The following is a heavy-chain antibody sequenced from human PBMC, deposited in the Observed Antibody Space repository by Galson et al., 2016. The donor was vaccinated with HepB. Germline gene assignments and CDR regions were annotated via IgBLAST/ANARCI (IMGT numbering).Heavy chain of an antibody. CDR1: SGSISRSGYY. V-gene: IGHV4-39*01. Sequence: SENLSLTCTVSSGSISRSGYYWGWIRQPPGKGLEWIASVHHSGTTHYNPSLKSRVTVSVDTSRNPPSLKLTSVTAAATAVYFCAFGDYAVAYYFDSWGQGTRGTVSA. D-gene: IGHD2-2*01. CDR3: AFGDYAVAYYFDS. J-gene: IGHJ4*02. CDR2: VHHSGTT.